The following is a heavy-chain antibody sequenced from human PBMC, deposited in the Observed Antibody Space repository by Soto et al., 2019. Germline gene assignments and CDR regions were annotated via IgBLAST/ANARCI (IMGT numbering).Heavy chain of an antibody. CDR2: IYYSGST. Sequence: PSETLSLTCTVSGGSISSYYWSWIRQPPGKGLEWIGYIYYSGSTNYNPSLKSRVTISVDTSKNQFSLKLSSVTAADTAVYYCGRDYYGGSDVFFYSSMAVGGKGPRVT. CDR1: GGSISSYY. J-gene: IGHJ6*03. V-gene: IGHV4-59*01. CDR3: GRDYYGGSDVFFYSSMAV. D-gene: IGHD3-10*01.